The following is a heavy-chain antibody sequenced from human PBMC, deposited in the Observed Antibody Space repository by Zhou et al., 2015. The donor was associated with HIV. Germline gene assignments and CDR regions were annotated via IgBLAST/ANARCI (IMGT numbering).Heavy chain of an antibody. Sequence: QVQLVQSGAEVKKPGASVKVSCKASGYTFTSYYMHWVRQAPGQGLEWMGIINPSGGSTSYAQKFQGRVTMTRDTSTSTVYMELSSLRSEDTAVYYCARDGMYTEGRLRYFDWLLSDPRFGMDVWGQGTTVTVSS. CDR1: GYTFTSYY. J-gene: IGHJ6*02. CDR2: INPSGGST. D-gene: IGHD3-9*01. CDR3: ARDGMYTEGRLRYFDWLLSDPRFGMDV. V-gene: IGHV1-46*01.